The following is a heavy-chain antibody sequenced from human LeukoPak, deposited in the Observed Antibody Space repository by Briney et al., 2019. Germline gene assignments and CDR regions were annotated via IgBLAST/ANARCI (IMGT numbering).Heavy chain of an antibody. V-gene: IGHV4-39*02. Sequence: SETLSLTCTVSGGSISSSSYYWGWIRQPPGKGLEWIGSIYYSGSTYYNPSLKSRVTISVDTSKNQFSLKLSSVTAADTAVYYCARDREGTGYLNWFDPWGQGTLVTVSS. CDR3: ARDREGTGYLNWFDP. CDR2: IYYSGST. J-gene: IGHJ5*02. CDR1: GGSISSSSYY. D-gene: IGHD1-14*01.